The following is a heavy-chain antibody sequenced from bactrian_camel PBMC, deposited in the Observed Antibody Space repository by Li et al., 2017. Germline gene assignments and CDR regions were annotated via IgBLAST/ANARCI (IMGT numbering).Heavy chain of an antibody. V-gene: IGHV3S53*01. J-gene: IGHJ4*01. CDR1: GYTYRRHC. CDR3: AADSRWVCYSASWSEYRY. Sequence: ESGGGSVQAGGSLRLSCVASGYTYRRHCMGWFRQAPGKEREGVAYIDGDGSTTYAASVKGRFTISKDNAKNTLYLQMNSLKPEDTAMYYCAADSRWVCYSASWSEYRYWGQGTQVTVS. D-gene: IGHD3*01. CDR2: IDGDGST.